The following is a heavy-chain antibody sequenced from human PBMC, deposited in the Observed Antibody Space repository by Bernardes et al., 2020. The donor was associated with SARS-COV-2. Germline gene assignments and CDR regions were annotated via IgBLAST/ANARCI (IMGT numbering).Heavy chain of an antibody. CDR3: AKDKSGLVPTDY. V-gene: IGHV4-59*01. Sequence: SETLSLTCTVSGGSINFYYWGWLRLPPGKGLDWVGYIYYTGNTNYNPSLESRVTISVDTSKNQFSLKLTSVTAADTAVYYCAKDKSGLVPTDYWGQGTLVTVSS. J-gene: IGHJ4*02. CDR2: IYYTGNT. CDR1: GGSINFYY. D-gene: IGHD6-19*01.